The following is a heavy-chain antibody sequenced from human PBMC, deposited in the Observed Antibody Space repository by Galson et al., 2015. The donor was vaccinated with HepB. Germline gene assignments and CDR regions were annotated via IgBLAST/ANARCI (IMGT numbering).Heavy chain of an antibody. V-gene: IGHV3-30*02. CDR3: AKKGRYYDSSGYYS. D-gene: IGHD3-22*01. CDR2: IRYDGSNK. Sequence: SLRLSCAASGFTFSSYGMHWVRQAPGKGLEWVAFIRYDGSNKYYADSVKGRFTISRDNSKNTLYLQMNSLRAEDTAVYYCAKKGRYYDSSGYYSWGQGTLVAVFS. J-gene: IGHJ4*02. CDR1: GFTFSSYG.